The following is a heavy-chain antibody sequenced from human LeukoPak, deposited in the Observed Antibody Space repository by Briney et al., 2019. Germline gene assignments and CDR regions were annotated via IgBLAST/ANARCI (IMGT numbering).Heavy chain of an antibody. CDR1: GGSISSYY. CDR3: TRVGVEATEFGY. CDR2: IYYSGST. V-gene: IGHV4-59*12. Sequence: SETLSLTCTVSGGSISSYYWSWIRQPPGKGLEWIGYIYYSGSTNYNPSLKSRVTLSIDKSQNQFSLKLNSVTAADTAVYYCTRVGVEATEFGYWGQGTLVTVSS. D-gene: IGHD1-26*01. J-gene: IGHJ4*02.